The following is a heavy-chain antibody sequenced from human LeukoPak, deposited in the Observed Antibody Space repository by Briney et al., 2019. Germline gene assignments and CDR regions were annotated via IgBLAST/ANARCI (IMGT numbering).Heavy chain of an antibody. D-gene: IGHD6-13*01. Sequence: GGSLRLSCAASGFPFGSYWMNWVRQAPGKGLEWVANIKEDGTEKYYIDSVKGRFTISRDNSKNSLFLQVNSVRAEDTAINYCMGIEAAGTSPFAYWGRGTLVTVPS. CDR1: GFPFGSYW. CDR2: IKEDGTEK. CDR3: MGIEAAGTSPFAY. J-gene: IGHJ4*02. V-gene: IGHV3-7*01.